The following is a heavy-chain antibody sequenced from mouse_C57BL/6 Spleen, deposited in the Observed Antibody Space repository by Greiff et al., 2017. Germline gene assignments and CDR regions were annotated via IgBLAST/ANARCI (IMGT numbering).Heavy chain of an antibody. CDR3: FVYYDYVFAY. J-gene: IGHJ3*01. D-gene: IGHD2-4*01. CDR1: GYTFTGYW. V-gene: IGHV1-74*01. Sequence: VQLQQPGAELVKPGASVKVSCKASGYTFTGYWMHWVKQRPGQGLEWIGRIHPSDSDTNYNQKFKGKATLTVDKSSSTAYIQLSSLTSYDSAVYYCFVYYDYVFAYWGQGTLVTVSA. CDR2: IHPSDSDT.